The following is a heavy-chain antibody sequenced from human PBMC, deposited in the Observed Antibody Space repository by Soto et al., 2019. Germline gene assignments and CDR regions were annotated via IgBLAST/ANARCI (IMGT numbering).Heavy chain of an antibody. CDR1: GGSISSGGYY. CDR3: ARSIWFGELARLDY. Sequence: SETLSLTCTVSGGSISSGGYYWSWIRQHPGKGLKWIGYIYYSGSTYYNPSLKSRVTISVDTSKNQFSLKLSSVTAADTAVYYCARSIWFGELARLDYWGQGTLVTVSS. CDR2: IYYSGST. D-gene: IGHD3-10*01. V-gene: IGHV4-31*03. J-gene: IGHJ4*02.